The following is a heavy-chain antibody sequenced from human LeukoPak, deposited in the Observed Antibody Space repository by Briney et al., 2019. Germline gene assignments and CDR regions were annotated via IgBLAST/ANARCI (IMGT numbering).Heavy chain of an antibody. J-gene: IGHJ4*02. Sequence: GALKLSCAASGITFRNPWMSWVRQAPGKGLEWVGRIKSKTDGVTTDYASPGKGRFTISRDDSKHTLYLQMNSLKTEDTAVYYCTTDRSGGSYVRYYFDYWGQGTLVTVSS. D-gene: IGHD1-26*01. CDR2: IKSKTDGVTT. CDR1: GITFRNPW. V-gene: IGHV3-15*01. CDR3: TTDRSGGSYVRYYFDY.